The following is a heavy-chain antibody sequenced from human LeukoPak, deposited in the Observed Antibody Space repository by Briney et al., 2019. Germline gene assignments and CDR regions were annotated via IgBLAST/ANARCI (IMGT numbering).Heavy chain of an antibody. V-gene: IGHV3-NL1*01. CDR2: INSGGST. J-gene: IGHJ4*02. Sequence: PGRSLRLSCAASGFTFSSYGMHWVRQAPGKGLEWVSVINSGGSTNYADSVKGRFTISRDNSKNTLYLQMSSLRAEDTAVYYCARDLFHWGQGTLVTVSS. D-gene: IGHD2-21*01. CDR1: GFTFSSYG. CDR3: ARDLFH.